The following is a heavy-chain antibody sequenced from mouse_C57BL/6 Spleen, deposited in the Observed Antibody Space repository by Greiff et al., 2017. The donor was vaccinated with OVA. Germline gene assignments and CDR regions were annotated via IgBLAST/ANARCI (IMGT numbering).Heavy chain of an antibody. CDR3: ARGSLYYYGS. CDR1: GYSITSGYY. Sequence: EVKLMESGPGLVKPSQSLSLTCSVTGYSITSGYYWNWIRQFPGNKLEWMGYISYDGSNNYNPSLKNRISITRDTSKNQFFLKLNSVTTEDTATYYCARGSLYYYGSWGQGTLVTVSA. J-gene: IGHJ3*01. D-gene: IGHD1-1*01. CDR2: ISYDGSN. V-gene: IGHV3-6*01.